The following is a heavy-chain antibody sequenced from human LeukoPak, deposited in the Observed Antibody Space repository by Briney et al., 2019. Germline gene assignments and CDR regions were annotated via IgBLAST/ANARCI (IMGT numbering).Heavy chain of an antibody. V-gene: IGHV3-11*04. CDR1: GFTFSDYY. Sequence: PGGSLRLSCAASGFTFSDYYMSWIRQAPGKGLEWVSYISSSGSTIYYADSVKGRFTISRDNAKNSLYLQMNSLRAEDTAVYYCARDAKNYEIYYYYYMDVWGKGTTVTVSS. J-gene: IGHJ6*03. D-gene: IGHD3-22*01. CDR3: ARDAKNYEIYYYYYMDV. CDR2: ISSSGSTI.